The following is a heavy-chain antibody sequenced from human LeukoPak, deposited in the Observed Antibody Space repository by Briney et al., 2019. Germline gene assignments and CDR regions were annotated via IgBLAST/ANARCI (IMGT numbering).Heavy chain of an antibody. CDR3: ATLTVASNVDY. V-gene: IGHV3-48*03. D-gene: IGHD6-19*01. Sequence: GGSLRLSCAASRFAFSVYEMYWVRQAPGKGLEWAAYISSSGGTRYYADSVKGRFTISRDNAKNSLYLQMNSLRAEDTAVYYSATLTVASNVDYWGPGTLVTVSS. J-gene: IGHJ4*02. CDR1: RFAFSVYE. CDR2: ISSSGGTR.